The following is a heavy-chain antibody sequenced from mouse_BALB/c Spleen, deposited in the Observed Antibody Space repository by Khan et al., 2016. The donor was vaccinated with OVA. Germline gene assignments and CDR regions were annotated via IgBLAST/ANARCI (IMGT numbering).Heavy chain of an antibody. V-gene: IGHV2-6-1*01. D-gene: IGHD2-10*01. J-gene: IGHJ4*01. CDR1: GFSLTNYG. Sequence: VQLQQSGPGLVAPSQSLSITCTISGFSLTNYGVHWIRQPPGKGLEWLVVIWSDGSTTYNSALKSRLTITKDNSKSQVFLQMNSLQTDDTAIYFCARQPYWHNNIIDYWGQGTSVTVAS. CDR3: ARQPYWHNNIIDY. CDR2: IWSDGST.